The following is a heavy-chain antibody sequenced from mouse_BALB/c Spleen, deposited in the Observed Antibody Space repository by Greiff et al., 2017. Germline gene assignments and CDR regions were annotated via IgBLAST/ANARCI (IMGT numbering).Heavy chain of an antibody. V-gene: IGHV1-67*01. Sequence: VQLQQSGPELVRPGVSVKISCKGSGYTFTDYAMHWVKQSHAKSLEWIGVISTYYGNTNYNQKFKGKATMTVDKSSSTAYMELARLTSEDSAIYYFAGGYDYAMDYWGQGTSVTVSS. CDR3: AGGYDYAMDY. CDR2: ISTYYGNT. D-gene: IGHD2-2*01. CDR1: GYTFTDYA. J-gene: IGHJ4*01.